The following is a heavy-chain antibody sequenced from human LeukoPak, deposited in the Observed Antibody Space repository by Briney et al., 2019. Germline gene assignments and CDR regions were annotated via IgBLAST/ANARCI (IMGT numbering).Heavy chain of an antibody. V-gene: IGHV3-33*01. CDR3: ARVTMVAGASYNWFLL. D-gene: IGHD2-15*01. CDR1: GYTFTGYF. J-gene: IGHJ5*02. CDR2: IWSDGSNK. Sequence: SCKAFGYTFTGYFMHWVRQAPGKGLEWVAVIWSDGSNKHYADSARGRFTISRDNSKNTLYLQMNSLRAEDTAVYYCARVTMVAGASYNWFLLWGQGTLVTVST.